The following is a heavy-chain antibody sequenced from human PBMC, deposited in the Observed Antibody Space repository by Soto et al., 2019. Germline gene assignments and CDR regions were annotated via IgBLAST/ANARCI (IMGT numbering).Heavy chain of an antibody. J-gene: IGHJ3*02. CDR1: GFTFRKYW. D-gene: IGHD3-3*01. CDR2: IKEDGSEK. V-gene: IGHV3-7*01. CDR3: AANYDFWSGYAFDI. Sequence: GGSLRLSCTASGFTFRKYWMTWVRQAPGKGLEWVAVIKEDGSEKYHVDSVKGRFTISRDNSKNTLYLQMNSLRAEDTAVYNCAANYDFWSGYAFDIWGQGTMVTVSS.